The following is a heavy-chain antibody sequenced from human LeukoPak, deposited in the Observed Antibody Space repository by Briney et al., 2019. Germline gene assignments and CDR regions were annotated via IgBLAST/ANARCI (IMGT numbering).Heavy chain of an antibody. Sequence: GASVNVSCKASVYTFTSYGISWVRQAPGQGLEWMGWISAYNGNTNYAQKLQGRVTMTTDTSTSTAYMELRSLRSDDTAVYYCARGMGLYNWNDSGFDYWGQGTLVTVSS. CDR1: VYTFTSYG. D-gene: IGHD1-1*01. J-gene: IGHJ4*02. CDR2: ISAYNGNT. CDR3: ARGMGLYNWNDSGFDY. V-gene: IGHV1-18*01.